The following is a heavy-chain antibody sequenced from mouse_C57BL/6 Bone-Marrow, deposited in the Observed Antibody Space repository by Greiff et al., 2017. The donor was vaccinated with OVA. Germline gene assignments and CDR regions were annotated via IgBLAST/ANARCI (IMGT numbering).Heavy chain of an antibody. J-gene: IGHJ3*01. D-gene: IGHD1-1*01. Sequence: QVQLQQSGAELVKPGASVKLSCKASGYTFTSYWMHWVKQRPGQGLEWIGMIHPNSGSTNYNEKFKSKATLTVDKSSSTAYMQLSSLTSEDSAVYYCAKLGVRFFAYWGQGTLVTVSA. CDR3: AKLGVRFFAY. V-gene: IGHV1-64*01. CDR2: IHPNSGST. CDR1: GYTFTSYW.